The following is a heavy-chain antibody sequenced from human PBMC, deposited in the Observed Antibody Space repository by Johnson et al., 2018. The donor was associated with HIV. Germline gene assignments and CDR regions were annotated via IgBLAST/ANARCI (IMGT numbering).Heavy chain of an antibody. J-gene: IGHJ3*02. V-gene: IGHV3-30-3*01. CDR2: ISYDGSNK. CDR3: ARVGATAAFDI. Sequence: QVQLVESGGGVVQPGRSLRLSCAASGFTFSSYAMHWVRQAPGKGLEWVAVISYDGSNKYYADSVKGRFTISRDNSKNTLYLQMSSLRVEDTAVYCCARVGATAAFDIWGQGTMVTVSS. CDR1: GFTFSSYA. D-gene: IGHD1-26*01.